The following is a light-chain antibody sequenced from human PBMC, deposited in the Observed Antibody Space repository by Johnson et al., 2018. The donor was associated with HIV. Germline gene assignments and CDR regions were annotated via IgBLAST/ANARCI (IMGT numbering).Light chain of an antibody. CDR3: GTWDASLSVNV. J-gene: IGLJ1*01. Sequence: QSVLTQPPSVSAAPGQKVTISCSGSSSNIGNNYVSWYQQLPGTAPKVLIYDNNKRPSGIPDRFYGSKSGTSATLGITGLQTGDEADYYCGTWDASLSVNVFGPGTKVTVL. CDR1: SSNIGNNY. CDR2: DNN. V-gene: IGLV1-51*01.